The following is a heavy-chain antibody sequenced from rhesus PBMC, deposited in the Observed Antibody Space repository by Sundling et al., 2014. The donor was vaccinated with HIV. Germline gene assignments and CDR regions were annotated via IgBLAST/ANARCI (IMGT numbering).Heavy chain of an antibody. D-gene: IGHD3-3*01. V-gene: IGHV4-80*01. J-gene: IGHJ4*01. Sequence: QVQLQESGPGLVKPSETLSLTCTVSGASISSYWWSWIRQPPGKGLEWIGEINGNSGSTNYNPSLKSRVTISRDTSKNQFSLKLSSVTAADTAVYYCAIDRRTKYYNIWTGYSQYWGQGVLVTVSS. CDR3: AIDRRTKYYNIWTGYSQY. CDR1: GASISSYW. CDR2: INGNSGST.